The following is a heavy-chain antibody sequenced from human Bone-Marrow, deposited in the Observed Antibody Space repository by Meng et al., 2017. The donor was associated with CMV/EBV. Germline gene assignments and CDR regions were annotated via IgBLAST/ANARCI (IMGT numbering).Heavy chain of an antibody. V-gene: IGHV3-30-3*01. CDR2: ISYDGNNI. J-gene: IGHJ6*02. Sequence: GESLKISCAASGFTFSYYALHWVRQAPGKGLEWVAVISYDGNNIYYTESVKGRFTISRDNSKNTLYLQMNSLRAEDTAVYYCARDLAYYYDSSGYYGMDVWGQGTTVTVSS. D-gene: IGHD3-22*01. CDR3: ARDLAYYYDSSGYYGMDV. CDR1: GFTFSYYA.